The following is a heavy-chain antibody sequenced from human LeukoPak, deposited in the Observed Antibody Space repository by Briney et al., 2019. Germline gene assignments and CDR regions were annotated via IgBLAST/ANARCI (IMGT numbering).Heavy chain of an antibody. D-gene: IGHD3-3*01. CDR1: GFTFSSYE. V-gene: IGHV3-74*01. CDR3: ARDAVDFWSGYYEGGAFDI. Sequence: GGSLRLSCAASGFTFSSYEMNWVRQAPGKGLVWVSRINSDGSSTSYADSVKGRFTISRDNAKNTLYLQMNSLRAEDTAVYYCARDAVDFWSGYYEGGAFDIWGQGTMVTVSS. CDR2: INSDGSST. J-gene: IGHJ3*02.